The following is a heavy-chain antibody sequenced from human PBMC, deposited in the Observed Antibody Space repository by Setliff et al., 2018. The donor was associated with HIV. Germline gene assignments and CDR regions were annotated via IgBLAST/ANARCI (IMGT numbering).Heavy chain of an antibody. D-gene: IGHD5-12*01. CDR3: AGRDGYNRYYFDF. V-gene: IGHV4-39*07. CDR1: GGSISSSFHY. J-gene: IGHJ4*02. Sequence: SETLSLTCTVSGGSISSSFHYWGWIRQTPGKGLEWIASLYYSGNTYYNPSLKSRVTILVDTSKNQFSLKVTSVTAADTAVYYCAGRDGYNRYYFDFWGQGTLVTVSS. CDR2: LYYSGNT.